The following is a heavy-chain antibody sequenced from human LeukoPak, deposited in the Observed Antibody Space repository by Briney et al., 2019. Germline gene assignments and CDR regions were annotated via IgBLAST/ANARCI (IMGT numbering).Heavy chain of an antibody. CDR2: IYYSGST. V-gene: IGHV4-39*07. CDR1: GGSISSSSYY. D-gene: IGHD5-24*01. CDR3: ARDVKDGNFDY. Sequence: SEILSLTCTVSGGSISSSSYYWGWIRQPPGKGLEWIGSIYYSGSTYYNPSLKSRVTISVDTSKDQFSLKLSSVTAADTAVYYCARDVKDGNFDYWGQGTLVTVSS. J-gene: IGHJ4*02.